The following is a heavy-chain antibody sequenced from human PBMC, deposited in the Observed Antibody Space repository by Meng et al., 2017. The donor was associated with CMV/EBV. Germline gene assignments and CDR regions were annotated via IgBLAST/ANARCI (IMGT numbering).Heavy chain of an antibody. Sequence: LSCKASGLTLDAYTMHWVRQPPGKGLEWVSLISWDGKNTYYVDSVKGRFTISRDNSKNSLYLQMNSLRTEDTAFYYCAKDVDHTTSRWGQGTLVTVSS. V-gene: IGHV3-43*01. CDR1: GLTLDAYT. CDR3: AKDVDHTTSR. J-gene: IGHJ4*02. D-gene: IGHD1-14*01. CDR2: ISWDGKNT.